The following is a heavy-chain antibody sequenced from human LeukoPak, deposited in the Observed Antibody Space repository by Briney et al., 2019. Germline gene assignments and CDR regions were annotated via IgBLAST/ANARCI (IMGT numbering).Heavy chain of an antibody. V-gene: IGHV4-59*01. Sequence: SETLSLTCTVSGGSISSYYWSWIRQPPGKGLEWIGYIYYSGSTNYNPSLKSRVTISVDTSKNQFSLKLSSVTAADTAVYYCARENSVGSYFDNWGQGTLVTVSS. J-gene: IGHJ4*02. CDR3: ARENSVGSYFDN. D-gene: IGHD2-15*01. CDR1: GGSISSYY. CDR2: IYYSGST.